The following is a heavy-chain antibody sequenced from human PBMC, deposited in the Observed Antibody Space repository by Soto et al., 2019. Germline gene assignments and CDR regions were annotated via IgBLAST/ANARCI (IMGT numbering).Heavy chain of an antibody. V-gene: IGHV4-59*02. CDR3: ARDQGLYYYYMDV. CDR2: MHYTGFS. CDR1: GDSVTRHY. J-gene: IGHJ6*03. Sequence: SETLSLTCSFSGDSVTRHYLTWIRQSPEMGLEWIGYMHYTGFSHYNPSLKSRVTISVDTSKNQFSLKLSSVTAADTAVYYCARDQGLYYYYMDVWGKGTTVTVSS.